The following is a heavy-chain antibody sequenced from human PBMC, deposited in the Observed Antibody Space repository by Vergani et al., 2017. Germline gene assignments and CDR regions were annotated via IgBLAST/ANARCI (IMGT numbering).Heavy chain of an antibody. CDR1: GYSLTELT. CDR3: AMVTEYYDSSGYCLDY. CDR2: FDPEHGEV. D-gene: IGHD3-22*01. J-gene: IGHJ4*02. V-gene: IGHV1-24*01. Sequence: QVQLVQSGSEVRKPGASVKVSCQVSGYSLTELTIHWVRQAPGKGLEWMGGFDPEHGEVTFAHHIQGRVTMTEDRSTDTAYMELSSLRPEDTALYYCAMVTEYYDSSGYCLDYWGQGTLVTVSS.